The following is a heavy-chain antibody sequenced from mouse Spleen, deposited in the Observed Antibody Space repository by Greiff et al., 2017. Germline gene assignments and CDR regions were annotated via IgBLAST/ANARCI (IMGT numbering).Heavy chain of an antibody. CDR3: ARNYGSD. CDR1: GYTFTSYW. CDR2: IFPGSGCT. V-gene: IGHV1-56*01. D-gene: IGHD1-1*01. Sequence: VQLQESGPELVRPGASVKLSCKASGYTFTSYWMQWVRQRPGQGLEWIGEIFPGSGCTYYNEKFKGKATLTVDTSSSTAYMQLSSLTSEDAAVYFCARNYGSDWGQGTSVTVSS. J-gene: IGHJ4*01.